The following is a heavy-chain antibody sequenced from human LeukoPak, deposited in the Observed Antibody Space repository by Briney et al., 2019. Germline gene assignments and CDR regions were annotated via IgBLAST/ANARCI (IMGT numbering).Heavy chain of an antibody. CDR1: GYTFTGYY. D-gene: IGHD2-2*01. Sequence: GASVKVSCKASGYTFTGYYMHWVRQAPGQGLEWMGWINPNSGGTNYAQKFQGRVTITTDESTSTAYMELSSLRSEDTAVYYCARLGYCSSTSCYMNWFDPWGQGTLVTVSS. J-gene: IGHJ5*02. CDR3: ARLGYCSSTSCYMNWFDP. CDR2: INPNSGGT. V-gene: IGHV1-2*02.